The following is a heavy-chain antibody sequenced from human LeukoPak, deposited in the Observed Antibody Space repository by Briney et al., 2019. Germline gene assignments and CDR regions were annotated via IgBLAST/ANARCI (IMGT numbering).Heavy chain of an antibody. Sequence: GESLKISXKGSGYSFNSYWIGCVRQMPGKGLEWTGIIYPGDSDTRYSPSFQGQVTISADKSISTAYLQWTSLKASDTAMYYCARSYDSYYYYMDVWGKGTTVTVSS. V-gene: IGHV5-51*01. CDR1: GYSFNSYW. CDR3: ARSYDSYYYYMDV. J-gene: IGHJ6*03. D-gene: IGHD3-3*01. CDR2: IYPGDSDT.